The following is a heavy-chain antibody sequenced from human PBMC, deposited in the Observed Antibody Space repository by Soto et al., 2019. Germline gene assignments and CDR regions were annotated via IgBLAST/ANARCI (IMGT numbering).Heavy chain of an antibody. V-gene: IGHV4-31*03. D-gene: IGHD1-26*01. J-gene: IGHJ6*02. CDR2: INDSGST. CDR3: ARWAHRYYYGMDV. CDR1: VGSISSGGDY. Sequence: QVQLQESGPVLVKPSQTLSLTCTVSVGSISSGGDYWSWIRQHPGKGLEWTGYINDSGSTDYNPSLKSRVTISVDTSKNQFSLKLSSVTAADTAVYYCARWAHRYYYGMDVRGQGTTVTVSS.